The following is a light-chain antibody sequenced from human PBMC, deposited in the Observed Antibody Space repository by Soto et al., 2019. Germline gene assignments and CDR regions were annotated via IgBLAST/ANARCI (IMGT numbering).Light chain of an antibody. CDR1: QTISTN. CDR2: GAS. J-gene: IGKJ1*01. Sequence: EIVLTQSPVTLSLSPGERATLSCRSSQTISTNLAWYQQKPGQAPRLLIYGASTRATGIPARFSGSGSGTEFTLTISSLQSEDFAVYYCQQYNNWPPKTFGQGTKVDI. CDR3: QQYNNWPPKT. V-gene: IGKV3-15*01.